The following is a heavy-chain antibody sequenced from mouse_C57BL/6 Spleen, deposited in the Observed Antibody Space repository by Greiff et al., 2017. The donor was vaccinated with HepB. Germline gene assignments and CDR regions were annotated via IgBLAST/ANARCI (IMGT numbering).Heavy chain of an antibody. V-gene: IGHV1-69*01. CDR3: ARSGSSYVYYWYSDV. Sequence: QVQLQQPGAELVMPGASVKLSCKASGYTFTSYWMHWVKQRPGQGLEWIGEIDPSDSYTNYNQKFKGKSTLTVDKSSSTAYMQLSSLTSEDSAVYYCARSGSSYVYYWYSDVWGTGTTVTVSS. D-gene: IGHD1-1*01. CDR1: GYTFTSYW. J-gene: IGHJ1*03. CDR2: IDPSDSYT.